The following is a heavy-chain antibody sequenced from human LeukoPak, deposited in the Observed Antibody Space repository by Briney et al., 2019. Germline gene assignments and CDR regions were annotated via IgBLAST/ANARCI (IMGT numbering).Heavy chain of an antibody. CDR1: GFTFSSYS. D-gene: IGHD3-22*01. CDR2: IYSGGST. J-gene: IGHJ4*02. Sequence: GGSLRLSCAASGFTFSSYSMNWVRQAPGKGLEWVSVIYSGGSTYYADSVRGRFTISRDNSKNTLYLQMNSLRAEDTAVYYCARDHSSGYHDYWGQGTLVTVSS. V-gene: IGHV3-53*01. CDR3: ARDHSSGYHDY.